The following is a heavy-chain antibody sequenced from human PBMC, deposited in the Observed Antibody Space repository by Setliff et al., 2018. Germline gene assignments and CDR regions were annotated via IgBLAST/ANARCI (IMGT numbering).Heavy chain of an antibody. CDR2: ISDSSFHI. Sequence: GGSLRLSCAASAFPFSISSMHWVRQAPGKGLEWVSSISDSSFHIYYADSVKGRFTISRDNAKSSLYLQMNSLRAEDTAVYYCARDLIRGAPNWFDPWGQGTLVTVSS. J-gene: IGHJ5*02. CDR1: AFPFSISS. V-gene: IGHV3-21*01. CDR3: ARDLIRGAPNWFDP. D-gene: IGHD3-10*01.